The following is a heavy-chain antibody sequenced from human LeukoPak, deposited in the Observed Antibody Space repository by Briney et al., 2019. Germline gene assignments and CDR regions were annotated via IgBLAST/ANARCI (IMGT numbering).Heavy chain of an antibody. CDR3: ARYRNCGSDCYDAFDI. V-gene: IGHV4-38-2*02. J-gene: IGHJ3*02. CDR1: GYPISSGYY. Sequence: SETLSLTCTVSGYPISSGYYWGWIRQPPGKGLEWIGGIYHRGSTYYNPSLKSRVTISVDASKNQFSLKLNSVTAADTAVYYCARYRNCGSDCYDAFDIWGQGTMVTVSS. CDR2: IYHRGST. D-gene: IGHD2-21*02.